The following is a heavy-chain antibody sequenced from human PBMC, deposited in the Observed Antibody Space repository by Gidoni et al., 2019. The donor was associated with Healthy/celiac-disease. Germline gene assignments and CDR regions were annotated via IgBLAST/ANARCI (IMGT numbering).Heavy chain of an antibody. CDR2: ISGSGGST. V-gene: IGHV3-23*01. CDR1: GFTFSSYA. D-gene: IGHD5-18*01. J-gene: IGHJ4*02. CDR3: AKGRNRDTAMAYYFDY. Sequence: EVQLLESGGGLVQPGGSLRLSCAASGFTFSSYAMSWVRQAPGKGLEWVSAISGSGGSTYYADSVKGRFTISRDNSKNTLYLQMNSLRAEDTAVYYCAKGRNRDTAMAYYFDYWGQGTLVTVSS.